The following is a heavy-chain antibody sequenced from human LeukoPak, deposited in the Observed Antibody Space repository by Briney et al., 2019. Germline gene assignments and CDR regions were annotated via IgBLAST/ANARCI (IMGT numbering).Heavy chain of an antibody. CDR1: GGTFSSYA. V-gene: IGHV1-69*01. CDR2: IIPIFGTA. J-gene: IGHJ4*02. Sequence: ASVKVSCKASGGTFSSYAISWVRQAPGQGLEWMGGIIPIFGTANYAQKFQGRVTITADESTSTAYMELSSLRSEDTAVYYCASPKALGSGSYYKRSYYFDYWGQGTLVTVSS. CDR3: ASPKALGSGSYYKRSYYFDY. D-gene: IGHD3-10*02.